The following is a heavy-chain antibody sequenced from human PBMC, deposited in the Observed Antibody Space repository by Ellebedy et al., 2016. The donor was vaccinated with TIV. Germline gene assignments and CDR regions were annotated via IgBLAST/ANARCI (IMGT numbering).Heavy chain of an antibody. D-gene: IGHD2-8*01. V-gene: IGHV4-61*01. Sequence: SETLSLTXTVSVGSVSRSSHYWSWVRQSPGKGLEWIAYVYFDGSTKYNPSLKSRVAISADTSRNQFSLQLSSVTAADAAVYFCGRASVLMGIDFWGQGTLVTVSS. CDR2: VYFDGST. CDR3: GRASVLMGIDF. J-gene: IGHJ4*02. CDR1: VGSVSRSSHY.